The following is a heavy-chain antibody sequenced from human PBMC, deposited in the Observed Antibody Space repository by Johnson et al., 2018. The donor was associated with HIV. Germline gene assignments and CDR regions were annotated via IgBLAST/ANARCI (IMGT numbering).Heavy chain of an antibody. Sequence: VQLVESGGGMVKPGGSLRLSCAASGFIFSNAWMSWVRPAPGKGLEWVGRIKSKTDGGTIDYAAPVKGRVTISRDDSKNTLYLQMNSLKTEDTAVYYCTKGTSWYGAITFDIWGQGTMVTVSS. J-gene: IGHJ3*02. CDR2: IKSKTDGGTI. D-gene: IGHD6-13*01. V-gene: IGHV3-15*01. CDR3: TKGTSWYGAITFDI. CDR1: GFIFSNAW.